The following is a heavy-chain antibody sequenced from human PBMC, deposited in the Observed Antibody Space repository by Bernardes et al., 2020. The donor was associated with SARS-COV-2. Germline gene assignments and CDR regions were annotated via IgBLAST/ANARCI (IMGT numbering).Heavy chain of an antibody. CDR2: ISGSGGST. CDR3: AKLGLYSGSYYSSFSDY. V-gene: IGHV3-23*01. Sequence: GGSLRLSCAASGFTFSSYAMSWVRQAPGKGLEWVSAISGSGGSTYYADSVKGRFTISRDNSKNTLYLQMNSLRAEDTAVYYCAKLGLYSGSYYSSFSDYWGQGTLVTVSS. D-gene: IGHD1-26*01. CDR1: GFTFSSYA. J-gene: IGHJ4*02.